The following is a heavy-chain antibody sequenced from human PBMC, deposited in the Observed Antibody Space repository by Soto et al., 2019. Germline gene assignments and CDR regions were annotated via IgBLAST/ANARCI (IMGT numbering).Heavy chain of an antibody. CDR2: VYYSGST. J-gene: IGHJ4*02. CDR3: ARDYGGNRRAFDY. V-gene: IGHV4-31*03. D-gene: IGHD4-17*01. Sequence: QVQLQESGPGLVKPSQTLSLTCTVSGGSISSGYYWSWIRQHPGKGLERIGYVYYSGSTHYNPSLKSRVTISVHTSMNQFSLKLSSVTAADTAVYYCARDYGGNRRAFDYWGQGTLVTVSS. CDR1: GGSISSGYY.